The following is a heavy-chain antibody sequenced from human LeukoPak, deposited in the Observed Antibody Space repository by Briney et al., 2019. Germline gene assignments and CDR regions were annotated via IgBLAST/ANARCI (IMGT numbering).Heavy chain of an antibody. CDR3: VREVYGSDFFDY. Sequence: GGSLRLSCAASGFTFSSYAMSWVRQAPGRRLEWVANIKQDGSAKYYVDSVKGRFTISRDNAKRSLFLQMNSLRAEDTAVYYCVREVYGSDFFDYWGRGTLVTVSS. CDR1: GFTFSSYA. CDR2: IKQDGSAK. J-gene: IGHJ4*02. V-gene: IGHV3-7*04. D-gene: IGHD6-19*01.